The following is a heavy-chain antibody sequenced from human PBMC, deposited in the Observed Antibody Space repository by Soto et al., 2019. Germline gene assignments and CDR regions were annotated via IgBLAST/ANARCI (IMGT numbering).Heavy chain of an antibody. CDR1: GGSISSGGYS. D-gene: IGHD6-19*01. CDR2: IYHSGNT. CDR3: ARHDGFSSGWIFDY. J-gene: IGHJ4*01. V-gene: IGHV4-30-2*03. Sequence: SESLSLTCAVSGGSISSGGYSWSWIRQPPGKGLEWIGYIYHSGNTYSNPSLKSRVTISVDTSNNQLSLKLRSVTAADTAVYYCARHDGFSSGWIFDYWGHGTLVNVSS.